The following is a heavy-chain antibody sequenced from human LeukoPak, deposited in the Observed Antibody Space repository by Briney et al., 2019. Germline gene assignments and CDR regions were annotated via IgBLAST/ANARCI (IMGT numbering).Heavy chain of an antibody. Sequence: GGSLKLSCEASGYTFNNYAMNWVRQAPGKGLEWVARINGSGSTTYYSDYVKGRFTISKDNSKNTLSLQMNSLRVEDTAIYYCDKYNSCCYFLATEYFDYWGQGTLVTVSS. J-gene: IGHJ4*02. CDR1: GYTFNNYA. CDR3: DKYNSCCYFLATEYFDY. CDR2: INGSGSTT. V-gene: IGHV3-23*01. D-gene: IGHD3-22*01.